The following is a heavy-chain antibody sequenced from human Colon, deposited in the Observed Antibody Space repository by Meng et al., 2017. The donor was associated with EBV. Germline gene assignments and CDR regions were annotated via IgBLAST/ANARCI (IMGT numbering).Heavy chain of an antibody. V-gene: IGHV4-34*02. CDR3: ARTFGYCSNNNCPRTLGY. CDR1: GGSLSGYY. CDR2: INHSGSA. D-gene: IGHD2-2*03. J-gene: IGHJ4*02. Sequence: QFHLQEGVVGLFNPPETLSLTCGGSGGSLSGYYWSWIRHFPGRTLEFIGDINHSGSANYNPSLRRRVTISVDTSKNQIFLNLHSVTAADTAVYHCARTFGYCSNNNCPRTLGYWGQGTLVTVSS.